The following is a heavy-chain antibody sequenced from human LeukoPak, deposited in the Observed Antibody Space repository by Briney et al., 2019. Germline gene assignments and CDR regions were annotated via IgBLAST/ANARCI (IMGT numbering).Heavy chain of an antibody. D-gene: IGHD3-10*01. Sequence: PGGSLRLSCAASGFTFSSYAMSWVRQAPGKGLEWVSAISGSGGSTYYADSVKGRFTISRDNAKNTLYLQMNSLRAEDTAVYYCASGWDYYGPFDPWGQGTLVTVSS. J-gene: IGHJ5*02. CDR2: ISGSGGST. CDR3: ASGWDYYGPFDP. CDR1: GFTFSSYA. V-gene: IGHV3-23*01.